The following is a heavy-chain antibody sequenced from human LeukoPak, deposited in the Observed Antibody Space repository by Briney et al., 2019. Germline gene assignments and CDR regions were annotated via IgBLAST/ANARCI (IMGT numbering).Heavy chain of an antibody. CDR3: ARGYGDYENYFDY. Sequence: PSETLSLTCAVSGGSISSGGHSWSWIRQPPGKGLEWIGYTYHSGSTYYHPSLKSRVSISVDRSKNQFSLKLSSGTAADTAVYYCARGYGDYENYFDYWGQGTLVTVSS. CDR1: GGSISSGGHS. D-gene: IGHD4-17*01. V-gene: IGHV4-30-2*01. J-gene: IGHJ4*02. CDR2: TYHSGST.